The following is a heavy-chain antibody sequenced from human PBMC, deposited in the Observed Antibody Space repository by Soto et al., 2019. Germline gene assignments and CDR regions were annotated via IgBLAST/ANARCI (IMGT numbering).Heavy chain of an antibody. D-gene: IGHD6-13*01. V-gene: IGHV1-3*01. CDR2: INAGNGNT. CDR3: ARDSTGYSSSWLYYYYYFMDV. CDR1: GYTFTSYA. Sequence: QVQLVQSGAEVKKPGASVKVSCQASGYTFTSYAMHWVRQAPGQRLEWMGWINAGNGNTKYSQMFQGRVTITRDTSASTAYMELSSLRSEDTAVYYCARDSTGYSSSWLYYYYYFMDVWGKGTTVTVSS. J-gene: IGHJ6*03.